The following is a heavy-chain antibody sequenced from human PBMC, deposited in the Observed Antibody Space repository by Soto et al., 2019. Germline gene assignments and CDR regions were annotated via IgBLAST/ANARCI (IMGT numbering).Heavy chain of an antibody. CDR3: AKMAQADYDTEDAFVI. CDR1: GFTFDIYG. V-gene: IGHV3-30*18. Sequence: QVQLVESGGGVVQPRRSLRLSCAASGFTFDIYGIHGVRQAPGKGLERVAVISYDGNNTYYADSVKGRFTISRDNSKNKLCSEMNRLRAEDTAMYFCAKMAQADYDTEDAFVIWGQGTIVTVSS. D-gene: IGHD4-17*01. J-gene: IGHJ3*02. CDR2: ISYDGNNT.